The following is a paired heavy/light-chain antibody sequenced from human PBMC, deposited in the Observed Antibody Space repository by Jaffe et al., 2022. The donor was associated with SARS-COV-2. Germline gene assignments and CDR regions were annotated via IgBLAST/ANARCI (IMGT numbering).Heavy chain of an antibody. CDR3: ARHGDRAGTVMGIDC. Sequence: QLQLQESGPGLVKPSETLSLTCNVSGGSIISSSYYWAWFRQPPGKGLECIGSIFDSGTTHYNPSLKSRVTISVDTSKNQFSLMLRGVTAADTAVYYCARHGDRAGTVMGIDCWGQGTLVTVSS. V-gene: IGHV4-39*01. CDR2: IFDSGTT. J-gene: IGHJ4*02. CDR1: GGSIISSSYY. D-gene: IGHD4-17*01.
Light chain of an antibody. CDR2: DTS. CDR3: QQRYDWPPLT. CDR1: HSVIKY. Sequence: EIVLTQSPATLSLSPGETATLSCRASHSVIKYLAWYQQKPGQAPRLLIYDTSNRATGIPARFSGSGSGTDFSLTISSLEPEDSAVYYCQQRYDWPPLTFGGGTKVEIK. V-gene: IGKV3-11*01. J-gene: IGKJ4*01.